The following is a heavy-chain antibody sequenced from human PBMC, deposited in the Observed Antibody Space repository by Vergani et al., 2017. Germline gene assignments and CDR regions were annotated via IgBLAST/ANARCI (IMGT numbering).Heavy chain of an antibody. V-gene: IGHV4-59*02. CDR3: ASDTHSVRMADR. D-gene: IGHD2-8*01. Sequence: QVKLQESGPGLVKPSETLSLTCTVSGASVNSYYWCWIRQPPGEGLEWMGYVSFRGATLYDPSVKGRMTISLNTSSNQFSLYLTSVTAADTAVYYCASDTHSVRMADRWGQGILVTVTS. CDR2: VSFRGAT. J-gene: IGHJ5*02. CDR1: GASVNSYY.